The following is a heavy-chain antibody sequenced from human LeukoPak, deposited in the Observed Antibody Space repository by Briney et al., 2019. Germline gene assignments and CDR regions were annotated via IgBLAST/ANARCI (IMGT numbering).Heavy chain of an antibody. J-gene: IGHJ4*02. Sequence: GGSLRLSCAACGFTFSSYGMHWVRQAPGKGLEWVAVIWYDGSNKYYADSVKGRFTISRDNSKNTLYLQMNSLRAEDTAVYYCAKDSGYCSSTSCYPTELDYWGQGTLVTVSS. CDR2: IWYDGSNK. D-gene: IGHD2-2*01. V-gene: IGHV3-33*06. CDR1: GFTFSSYG. CDR3: AKDSGYCSSTSCYPTELDY.